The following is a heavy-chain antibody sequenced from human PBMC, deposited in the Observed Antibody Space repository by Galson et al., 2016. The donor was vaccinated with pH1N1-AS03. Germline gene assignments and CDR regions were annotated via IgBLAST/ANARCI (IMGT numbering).Heavy chain of an antibody. V-gene: IGHV4-34*12. CDR3: ARRPTGIDY. D-gene: IGHD3-10*01. J-gene: IGHJ4*02. Sequence: LSLSCAASGFTFNNYWMSWVRQAPGKGLEWIGEIIIGRGLPPTYTPSLKRRVTISIDTSRGELSLKLRSVTAADTGVYYCARRPTGIDYWGQGVQVTVSS. CDR2: IIIGRGLPP. CDR1: GFTFNNYW.